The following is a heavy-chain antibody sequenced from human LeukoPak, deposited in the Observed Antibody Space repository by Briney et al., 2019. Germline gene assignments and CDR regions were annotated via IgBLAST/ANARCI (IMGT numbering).Heavy chain of an antibody. J-gene: IGHJ4*02. D-gene: IGHD2-21*01. CDR3: ARPRGCGSARCNNFDY. CDR2: INWNGGST. Sequence: GGSLRLSCAASGFTFDDYGMSWVRQAPGKGLEWVSGINWNGGSTGYADSVKGRFIISRDNARNSLYLQMNNLRAEDTAVYYCARPRGCGSARCNNFDYWGQGTLVTVSS. V-gene: IGHV3-20*04. CDR1: GFTFDDYG.